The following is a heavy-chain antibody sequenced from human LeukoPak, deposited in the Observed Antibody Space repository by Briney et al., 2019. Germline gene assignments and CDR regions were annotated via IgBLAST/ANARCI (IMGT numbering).Heavy chain of an antibody. J-gene: IGHJ6*02. D-gene: IGHD4-17*01. CDR3: ARDTTVTNYYYYGMDV. CDR1: GYTFTGYY. Sequence: GASVKVSCKASGYTFTGYYMHWVRQAPGQGLEWMGWINPNSGGTNYAQKFQGRVTMTRDTSTSTVYMELSSLRSEDTAVYYCARDTTVTNYYYYGMDVWGQGTTVTVSS. CDR2: INPNSGGT. V-gene: IGHV1-2*02.